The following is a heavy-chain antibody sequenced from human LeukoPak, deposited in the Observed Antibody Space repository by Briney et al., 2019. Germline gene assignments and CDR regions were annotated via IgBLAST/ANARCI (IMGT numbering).Heavy chain of an antibody. V-gene: IGHV3-43*01. D-gene: IGHD6-19*01. Sequence: GGSLRLSCATSGFNFDRYTIHWVRQAPGKGLEWVSLAGWAGGTTFYSDSVKGRFTISRDNARNSLYLQMDSLRDDDTAMYFCTRDLAAVPGPRMDVWGQGTTVTVSS. CDR3: TRDLAAVPGPRMDV. CDR1: GFNFDRYT. J-gene: IGHJ6*02. CDR2: AGWAGGTT.